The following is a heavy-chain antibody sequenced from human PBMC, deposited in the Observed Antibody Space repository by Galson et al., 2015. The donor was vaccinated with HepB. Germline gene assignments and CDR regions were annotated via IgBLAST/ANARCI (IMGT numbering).Heavy chain of an antibody. CDR3: ARRVTSSGYYYADY. CDR2: IWFDGSNE. Sequence: SLRLSCAASGFTFSTYGMYWVRQAPGKGLEWVSIIWFDGSNEDYADSVKGRFTISRDNAKNTLYLEINSVRAEDTAVYYCARRVTSSGYYYADYWGQGTLVTVSS. D-gene: IGHD3-22*01. CDR1: GFTFSTYG. V-gene: IGHV3-33*01. J-gene: IGHJ4*02.